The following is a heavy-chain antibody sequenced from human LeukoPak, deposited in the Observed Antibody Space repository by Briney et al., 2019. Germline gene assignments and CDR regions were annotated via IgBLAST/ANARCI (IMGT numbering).Heavy chain of an antibody. V-gene: IGHV3-48*03. CDR1: GFTFSRYE. J-gene: IGHJ4*02. CDR3: AKDARDAAVRPGYFDY. CDR2: ISRGGDTI. Sequence: PGGSLRLSCSASGFTFSRYEMHWVRQAPGKGLEWVSYISRGGDTIYFADSVKGRFPISRDNAKNSLYLQMNSLRAEDTAVYYCAKDARDAAVRPGYFDYWGQGSLVTVSS. D-gene: IGHD6-13*01.